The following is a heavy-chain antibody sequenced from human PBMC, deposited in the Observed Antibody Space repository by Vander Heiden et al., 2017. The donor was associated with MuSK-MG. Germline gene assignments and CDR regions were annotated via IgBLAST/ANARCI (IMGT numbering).Heavy chain of an antibody. CDR2: VYPIDSDT. Sequence: VQSGPEVKKPGESLKISCKASGYTFTSHWIGWVRQMPGKGLEWMGIVYPIDSDTRYSPSFQGQVAISADKSFSTAYLQWTSLKASDTAMYYCARHNNGDYAIDYWGQGTLVTVSS. D-gene: IGHD4-17*01. CDR1: GYTFTSHW. J-gene: IGHJ4*02. CDR3: ARHNNGDYAIDY. V-gene: IGHV5-51*01.